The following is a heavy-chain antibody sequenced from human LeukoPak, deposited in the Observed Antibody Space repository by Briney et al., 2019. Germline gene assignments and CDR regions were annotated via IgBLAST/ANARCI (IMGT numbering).Heavy chain of an antibody. CDR3: AKGVGATTVFDY. D-gene: IGHD1-26*01. V-gene: IGHV3-48*01. J-gene: IGHJ4*02. CDR2: ISNSGTNI. Sequence: PGGSLRLSCVASGFTFSSYSMNWVRQAPGKGLEWVSYISNSGTNIYYADSVKGRFTISRDNSKNTLYLQMNSLRAEDTAVYYCAKGVGATTVFDYWGQGTLVTVPS. CDR1: GFTFSSYS.